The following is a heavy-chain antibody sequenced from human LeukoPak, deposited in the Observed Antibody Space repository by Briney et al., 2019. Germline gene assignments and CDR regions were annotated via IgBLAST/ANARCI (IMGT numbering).Heavy chain of an antibody. V-gene: IGHV3-48*04. CDR3: ALTPQALIDY. D-gene: IGHD2-15*01. J-gene: IGHJ4*02. CDR1: GFTFSSYA. CDR2: ISSSGSTI. Sequence: GGSLRLSCAASGFTFSSYAMSWVRQAPGKGLEWVSYISSSGSTIYYADSVKGRFTISRDNAKNSLYLQMNSLRAEDTAVYYCALTPQALIDYWGQGTLVTVSS.